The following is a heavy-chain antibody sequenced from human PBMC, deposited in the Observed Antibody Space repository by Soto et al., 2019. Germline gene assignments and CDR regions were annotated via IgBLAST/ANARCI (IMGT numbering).Heavy chain of an antibody. CDR2: LYYGGST. D-gene: IGHD2-8*01. V-gene: IGHV4-39*01. Sequence: LSLTCSVSGGSINSDDSFWGWVRQSPGKGLEWIGSLYYGGSTFYNPSLKSRVTISLDTSKNQFSLRLTSVTAADTAIYYCARHDSNGDFDFWGQGTQVTVSS. CDR3: ARHDSNGDFDF. CDR1: GGSINSDDSF. J-gene: IGHJ4*02.